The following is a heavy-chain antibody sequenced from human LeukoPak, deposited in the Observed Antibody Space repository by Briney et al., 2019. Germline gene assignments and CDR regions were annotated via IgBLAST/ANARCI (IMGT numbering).Heavy chain of an antibody. CDR3: ARDLTGYSSGWYNWFDP. CDR1: GGSISSSSYY. V-gene: IGHV4-39*07. D-gene: IGHD6-19*01. Sequence: PSETLSLTCTVSGGSISSSSYYWGWIRQPPGKGLEWIGSIYYSGSTYYNPSLKSRVTISVDTSKNQFSLKLSSVTAADTAVYYCARDLTGYSSGWYNWFDPWGQGTLVTVSS. J-gene: IGHJ5*02. CDR2: IYYSGST.